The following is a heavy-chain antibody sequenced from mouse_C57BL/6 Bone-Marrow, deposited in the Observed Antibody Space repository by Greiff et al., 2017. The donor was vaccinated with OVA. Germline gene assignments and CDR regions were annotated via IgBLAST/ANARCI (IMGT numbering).Heavy chain of an antibody. Sequence: EVKLMESGGGLVKPGGSLKLSCAASGFTFSSYAMSWVRQTPEKRLEWVATISDGGSYTYYPDNVKGRFTISRDNAKNNLYLQMSHLKSEDTAMYYCARDPDYYGSSHYYFDYWGQGTTLTVSS. CDR1: GFTFSSYA. CDR2: ISDGGSYT. D-gene: IGHD1-1*01. J-gene: IGHJ2*01. V-gene: IGHV5-4*01. CDR3: ARDPDYYGSSHYYFDY.